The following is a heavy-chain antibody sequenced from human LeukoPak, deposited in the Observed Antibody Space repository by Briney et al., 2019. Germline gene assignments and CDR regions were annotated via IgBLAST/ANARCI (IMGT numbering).Heavy chain of an antibody. V-gene: IGHV3-23*01. CDR3: AKDSRSWGWGPFHYDY. CDR2: ITGCGGTT. Sequence: GGSLRLSCAASGFTFSSYAMSWVRQAPGKGLEWVSVITGCGGTTYYVDSVKGRFTISRDNSNNTLYLQMNSLRAEDTAVYYCAKDSRSWGWGPFHYDYWGQGTLVTVSS. CDR1: GFTFSSYA. J-gene: IGHJ4*02. D-gene: IGHD7-27*01.